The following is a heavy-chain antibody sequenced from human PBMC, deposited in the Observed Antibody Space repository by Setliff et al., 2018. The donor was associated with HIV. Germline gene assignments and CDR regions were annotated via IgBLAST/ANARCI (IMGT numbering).Heavy chain of an antibody. J-gene: IGHJ3*02. CDR3: ARHGHFYDSSSSDAVDI. V-gene: IGHV4-59*08. Sequence: SETLSLTCNVSGGSISTYYWSWIRQPPGKGLDWLGYVSYSGSTNFNPSLDRRPAMSVDMSKNHFALKLRSVTAADTAVYYCARHGHFYDSSSSDAVDIWGHGTMVTVSS. CDR1: GGSISTYY. CDR2: VSYSGST. D-gene: IGHD3-22*01.